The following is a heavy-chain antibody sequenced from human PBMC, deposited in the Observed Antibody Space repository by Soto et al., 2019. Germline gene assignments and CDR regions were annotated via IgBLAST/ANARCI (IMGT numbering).Heavy chain of an antibody. CDR2: VYWNGDG. D-gene: IGHD3-9*01. Sequence: SGPTLVNPTQTLTLTCTFSGFSLSTSGVAVGWIRQPPGKALEWLALVYWNGDGRYSPSLKSRLTISKDTSKNHVVLTMTNMDPVDTATYYCEHNYDILNGYRYFDHWGQGTLVTVSS. CDR1: GFSLSTSGVA. J-gene: IGHJ4*02. CDR3: EHNYDILNGYRYFDH. V-gene: IGHV2-5*01.